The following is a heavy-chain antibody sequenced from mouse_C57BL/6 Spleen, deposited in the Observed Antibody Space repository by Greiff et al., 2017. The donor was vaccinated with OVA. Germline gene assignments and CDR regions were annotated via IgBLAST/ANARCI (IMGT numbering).Heavy chain of an antibody. V-gene: IGHV1-62-2*01. CDR2: FYPGSGSI. D-gene: IGHD1-1*01. Sequence: QVQLKESGAELVKPGASVKLSCKASGYTFTEYTIHWVKQRSGQGLEWIGWFYPGSGSIKYNEKFKDKATLTADKSSSTVYMELSRLTSEDSAVYVGARHEGGYYYGSSYNYFDYWGQGTTLTVSS. J-gene: IGHJ2*01. CDR1: GYTFTEYT. CDR3: ARHEGGYYYGSSYNYFDY.